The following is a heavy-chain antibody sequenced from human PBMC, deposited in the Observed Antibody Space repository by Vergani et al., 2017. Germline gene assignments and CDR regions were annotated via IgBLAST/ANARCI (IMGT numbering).Heavy chain of an antibody. V-gene: IGHV4-30-2*01. J-gene: IGHJ4*02. CDR3: ARGGQWPYFDY. D-gene: IGHD6-19*01. CDR1: GGSISSGGYS. CDR2: IYHSGST. Sequence: QLQLQESGSGLVKPSQTLSLTCAVSGGSISSGGYSWSWIRQPPGKGLEWIGYIYHSGSTYYNPSLKSRVTISVDRSKNQFSLKLGSVTAADTAVYYCARGGQWPYFDYWGQGTLVTVSS.